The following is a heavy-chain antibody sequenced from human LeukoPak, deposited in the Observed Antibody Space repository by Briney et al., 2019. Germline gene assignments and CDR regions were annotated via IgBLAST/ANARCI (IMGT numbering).Heavy chain of an antibody. V-gene: IGHV4-61*01. CDR3: ARDSAAGYDY. D-gene: IGHD6-13*01. CDR1: GGSVSSGSYY. J-gene: IGHJ4*02. CDR2: IYYSGST. Sequence: SETLSLTCTVSGGSVSSGSYYWSWIRQPPGKGLEWIGYIYYSGSTNYNPSLKSRVTISVDTSKNQFSLKLSSVTAADTAVYYCARDSAAGYDYWGQGTLVTVSS.